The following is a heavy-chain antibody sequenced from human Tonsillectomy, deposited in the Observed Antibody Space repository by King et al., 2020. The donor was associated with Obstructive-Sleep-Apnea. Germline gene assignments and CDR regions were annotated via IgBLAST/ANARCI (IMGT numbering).Heavy chain of an antibody. J-gene: IGHJ3*02. Sequence: VQLQESGPGLVKPSETLSLTCTVSGGSISSYYWSWIRQPPGKGLEWIGYIYYSGSTNYNPSLKSRVTISVDTSKNQFSLKLSSVTAADTAVYYWARPRRATSGAFDIWGQGTMVTVSS. D-gene: IGHD5-12*01. CDR3: ARPRRATSGAFDI. V-gene: IGHV4-59*08. CDR1: GGSISSYY. CDR2: IYYSGST.